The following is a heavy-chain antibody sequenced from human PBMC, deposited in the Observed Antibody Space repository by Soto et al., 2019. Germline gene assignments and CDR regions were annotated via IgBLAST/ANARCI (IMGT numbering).Heavy chain of an antibody. CDR3: ATVALTYYYACGGNLAFDI. CDR2: IIPIFGTA. J-gene: IGHJ3*02. Sequence: QVQLVQSGAEVKKPGSSVKVSCKASRGTFDSFAFSWVRQAPGQGLEWMGGIIPIFGTANYAQKFQGRVTSTADESTSTAYLDLTSLISQDTAVYYCATVALTYYYACGGNLAFDIWGQGTVVTVSS. CDR1: RGTFDSFA. V-gene: IGHV1-69*12. D-gene: IGHD2-15*01.